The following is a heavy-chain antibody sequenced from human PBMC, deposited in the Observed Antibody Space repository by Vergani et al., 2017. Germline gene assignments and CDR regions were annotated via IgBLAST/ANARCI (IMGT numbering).Heavy chain of an antibody. CDR2: IIPILGIA. J-gene: IGHJ4*02. Sequence: QVQLVQSGAEVKKPGSSVKVSCKASGGTFSSYAISWVRQAPGQGLEWMGRIIPILGIANYAQKFQGRVTITADKSTSTAYMELSRLRSEDTAVYYCARARSMTTVTTLDYWGRGTLVTVSS. CDR3: ARARSMTTVTTLDY. V-gene: IGHV1-69*04. D-gene: IGHD4-17*01. CDR1: GGTFSSYA.